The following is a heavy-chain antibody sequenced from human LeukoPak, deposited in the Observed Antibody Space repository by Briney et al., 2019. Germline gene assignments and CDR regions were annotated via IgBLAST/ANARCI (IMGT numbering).Heavy chain of an antibody. CDR1: FSGNY. D-gene: IGHD5-12*01. J-gene: IGHJ4*02. V-gene: IGHV1-2*02. Sequence: ASVKVSCKASFSGNYFQWVRQAPGQGFEWIGCIDRNSGDTDYAQKFQGRGTMTRDTSSTTGYIELYGLRPDDTAIYHCATSQIRLGFFDNWGQGTLVFVSP. CDR2: IDRNSGDT. CDR3: ATSQIRLGFFDN.